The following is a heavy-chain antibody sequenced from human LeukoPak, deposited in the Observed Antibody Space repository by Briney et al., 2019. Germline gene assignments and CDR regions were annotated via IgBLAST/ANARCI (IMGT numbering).Heavy chain of an antibody. Sequence: GGSLRLSCAASGFIFTSYSMNWVRQAPGKGLEWVSYISSPSTNIYYVDSVKGRFTISRDNAKNSLYLQMDSLRDEDTAVYYCARESYWGSSGKGFGYWGRGTLVIVSS. CDR2: ISSPSTNI. CDR1: GFIFTSYS. J-gene: IGHJ4*02. CDR3: ARESYWGSSGKGFGY. V-gene: IGHV3-48*02. D-gene: IGHD3-16*01.